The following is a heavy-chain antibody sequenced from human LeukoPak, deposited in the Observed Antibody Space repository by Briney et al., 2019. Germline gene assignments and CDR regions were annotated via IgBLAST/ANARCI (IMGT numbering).Heavy chain of an antibody. CDR1: GFTFSSYW. CDR2: IRSKAYGETA. D-gene: IGHD1-1*01. Sequence: TGGSLRLSCAASGFTFSSYWMHWVRQAPGKGLEWVGFIRSKAYGETADYAASVKGRFTISRDDSKAIAYLQMNSLKTEDTAVYHCTRDRGAYNLYDYWGQGTLVTVSS. J-gene: IGHJ4*02. CDR3: TRDRGAYNLYDY. V-gene: IGHV3-49*04.